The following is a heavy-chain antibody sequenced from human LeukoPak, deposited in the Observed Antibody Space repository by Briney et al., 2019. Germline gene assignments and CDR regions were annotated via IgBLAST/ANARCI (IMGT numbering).Heavy chain of an antibody. CDR2: IHYSGST. CDR3: ARVDAYYYGY. CDR1: AGTIYRFH. J-gene: IGHJ4*02. V-gene: IGHV4-59*01. Sequence: SETVSCKASGYAGTIYRFHWVRLGQPPGKGLEWIGNIHYSGSTNYHPSLKSRVTISVDTSKNQFSLKLSSVTAADPAVYYFARVDAYYYGYWGQGTLVTVSS. D-gene: IGHD5-24*01.